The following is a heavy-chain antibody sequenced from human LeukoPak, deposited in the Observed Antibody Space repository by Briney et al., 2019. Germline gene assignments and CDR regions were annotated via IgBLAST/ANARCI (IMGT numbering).Heavy chain of an antibody. CDR3: AREGGYSGLGGNDAFDI. J-gene: IGHJ3*02. V-gene: IGHV4-59*01. D-gene: IGHD5-12*01. Sequence: SETLSLTCTVSGGSISSYYRSWIRQPPGKGLEWLGYIYYSGSTNYNPSLKSRVTISVDTSKNQFSLKLSSVTAADTAVYYCAREGGYSGLGGNDAFDIWGQGTMVTVSS. CDR2: IYYSGST. CDR1: GGSISSYY.